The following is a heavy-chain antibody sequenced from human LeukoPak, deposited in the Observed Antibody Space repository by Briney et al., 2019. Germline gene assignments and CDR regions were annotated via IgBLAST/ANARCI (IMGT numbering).Heavy chain of an antibody. Sequence: SETLSLTCTVSGGSISHYYWSWIRQPPGKGLEWIGYIDYSGSTNYNPSLKSRVTISVDTSKNQFSLKLSSVTAADTAVYYCARDRYYYDSSGYSLFDYWGQGTLVTVSS. D-gene: IGHD3-22*01. CDR1: GGSISHYY. J-gene: IGHJ4*02. CDR3: ARDRYYYDSSGYSLFDY. V-gene: IGHV4-59*01. CDR2: IDYSGST.